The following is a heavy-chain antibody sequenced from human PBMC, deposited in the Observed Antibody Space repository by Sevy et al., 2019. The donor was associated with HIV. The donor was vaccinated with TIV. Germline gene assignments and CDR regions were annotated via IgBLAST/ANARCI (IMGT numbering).Heavy chain of an antibody. Sequence: RGYLRLSCAASGFTFSPYWMTWVRQAPGKGLEWVANIRPDGSDKYYVDSVKGRFTISRDNAKNSLYLQMNSLRADDTAMYYCARGVGLDCWGQGALVIVSS. CDR3: ARGVGLDC. J-gene: IGHJ4*02. D-gene: IGHD1-26*01. V-gene: IGHV3-7*01. CDR1: GFTFSPYW. CDR2: IRPDGSDK.